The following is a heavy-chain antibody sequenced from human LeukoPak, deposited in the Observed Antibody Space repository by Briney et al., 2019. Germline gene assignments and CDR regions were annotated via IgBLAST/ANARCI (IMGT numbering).Heavy chain of an antibody. CDR2: IYYSGST. J-gene: IGHJ4*02. CDR3: ARGTPYSSGWYDYFDY. Sequence: SETLSLTCTVSGGSISSSSYYWGWIRRPPGKGLEWIGSIYYSGSTYYNPSLKSRVTISVDTSKNQFSLKLSSVTAADTAVYYCARGTPYSSGWYDYFDYWGQGTLVTVSS. D-gene: IGHD6-19*01. V-gene: IGHV4-39*07. CDR1: GGSISSSSYY.